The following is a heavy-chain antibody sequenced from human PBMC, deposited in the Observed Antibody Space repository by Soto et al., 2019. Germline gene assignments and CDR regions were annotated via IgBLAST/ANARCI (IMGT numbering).Heavy chain of an antibody. V-gene: IGHV3-74*01. CDR3: ASDLSGRADV. CDR2: MNEDGGTT. J-gene: IGHJ6*02. CDR1: GFTFSSYW. D-gene: IGHD3-10*01. Sequence: GCSLRLSCAASGFTFSSYWMHWVRQAPGKGLVWVSRMNEDGGTTDYADSVKGRFTISRDNAKNTLYLQMNSLRVEDTAVYYCASDLSGRADVWGQGTTVTGSS.